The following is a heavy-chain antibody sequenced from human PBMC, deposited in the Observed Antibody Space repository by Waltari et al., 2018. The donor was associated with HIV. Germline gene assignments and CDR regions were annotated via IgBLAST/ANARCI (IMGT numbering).Heavy chain of an antibody. CDR3: TRDTDNWSGLGGFDP. D-gene: IGHD3-3*01. CDR1: GFSLSRYW. V-gene: IGHV3-74*01. J-gene: IGHJ5*02. CDR2: LNSEATSA. Sequence: DVQLVESGGRFVEPGGSLRLSCAASGFSLSRYWMHWVRQTPGKGLSWLSCLNSEATSATYADSVKGRFIISRENADNTLYLQMNNLRAEDTAIYYCTRDTDNWSGLGGFDPWGQGTLVIVSS.